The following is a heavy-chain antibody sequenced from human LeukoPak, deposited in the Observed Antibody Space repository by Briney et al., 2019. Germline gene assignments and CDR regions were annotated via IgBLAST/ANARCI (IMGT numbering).Heavy chain of an antibody. J-gene: IGHJ4*02. Sequence: PGGSLRLSCAASGFTFSNYGMHWVRQAPGKGLEWVAVISYDGSNKYYADSVRGRFTISRDNSKNTLYLQMSSLRAEDTAVYYCAKVGASEWSIVLGPINYWGQGTLVSVSS. CDR1: GFTFSNYG. CDR3: AKVGASEWSIVLGPINY. CDR2: ISYDGSNK. D-gene: IGHD2-8*01. V-gene: IGHV3-30*18.